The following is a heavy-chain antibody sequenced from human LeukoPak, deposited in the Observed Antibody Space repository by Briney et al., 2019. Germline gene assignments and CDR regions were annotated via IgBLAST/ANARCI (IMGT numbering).Heavy chain of an antibody. D-gene: IGHD6-19*01. CDR1: GVSVSSYY. J-gene: IGHJ2*01. CDR2: IYNSERT. Sequence: PSETLSLTCTISGVSVSSYYWSWIRQPPGKGLEWIGYIYNSERTKYNSSLESRVTISVDTSKNQFFLKLSSVTAADTAVYYCARFHSGPSGWYVLWYFDLWGRGTLVTVSS. CDR3: ARFHSGPSGWYVLWYFDL. V-gene: IGHV4-4*09.